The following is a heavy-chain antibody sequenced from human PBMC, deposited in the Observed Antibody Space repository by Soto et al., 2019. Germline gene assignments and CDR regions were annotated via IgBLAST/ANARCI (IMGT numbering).Heavy chain of an antibody. Sequence: EVQLVESGGGLVQPGGSLRLSCAASGFTFSSYWMSWVRQAPGKGLEWVANIKQDGSEKYYVDSVKGRFTISRDNAKNSLYLQMNSLRAEDMAVYYCAREWYCSGGSCYDYYYYGMDVWGQGTTVTVSS. J-gene: IGHJ6*02. CDR2: IKQDGSEK. V-gene: IGHV3-7*03. CDR3: AREWYCSGGSCYDYYYYGMDV. CDR1: GFTFSSYW. D-gene: IGHD2-15*01.